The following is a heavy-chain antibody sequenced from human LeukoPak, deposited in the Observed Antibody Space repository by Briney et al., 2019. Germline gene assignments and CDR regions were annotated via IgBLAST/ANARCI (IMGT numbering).Heavy chain of an antibody. Sequence: SETLSLTCTVSGGSISSGSYYWSWIRQPAGKGLKWIGRIYTSGSTNYNPSLKSRVTISVDTSKNQFSLGLTSVTAADTAVYYCAGGPTSTSSLDVWGRGTTVTVSS. CDR2: IYTSGST. D-gene: IGHD2-2*01. CDR1: GGSISSGSYY. V-gene: IGHV4-61*02. CDR3: AGGPTSTSSLDV. J-gene: IGHJ6*04.